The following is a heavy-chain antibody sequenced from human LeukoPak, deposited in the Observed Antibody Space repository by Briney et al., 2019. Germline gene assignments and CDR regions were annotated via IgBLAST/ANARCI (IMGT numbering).Heavy chain of an antibody. CDR1: GFTFSSYA. Sequence: GGSLRLSCAASGFTFSSYAMSWVRQAPGKGLEWVSAISGSGVSTYYADSVKGRFTISRDNSKNTLYLQMNSLRAEDTAVYYCAKAPYYYDSSGYQSWFDPWGQGTLVTVSS. J-gene: IGHJ5*02. CDR3: AKAPYYYDSSGYQSWFDP. V-gene: IGHV3-23*01. CDR2: ISGSGVST. D-gene: IGHD3-22*01.